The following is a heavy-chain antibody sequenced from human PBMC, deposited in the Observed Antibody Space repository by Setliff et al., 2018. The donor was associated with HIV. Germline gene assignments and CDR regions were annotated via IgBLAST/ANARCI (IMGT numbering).Heavy chain of an antibody. CDR3: ARAAYSGTYLWEPATDL. D-gene: IGHD1-26*01. V-gene: IGHV4-61*09. CDR1: GDSITRGSYY. Sequence: PSETLSLTCTVSGDSITRGSYYWSWIRQPAGKGLEWIGHIYTSGKTHYSPSLKSRTTISADTSKNQLSLNLSSVTAADTAVYYCARAAYSGTYLWEPATDLWGRGTLVTVSS. J-gene: IGHJ2*01. CDR2: IYTSGKT.